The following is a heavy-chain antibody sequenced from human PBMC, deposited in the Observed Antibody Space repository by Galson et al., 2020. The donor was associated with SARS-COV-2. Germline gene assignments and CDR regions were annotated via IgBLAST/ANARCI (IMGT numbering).Heavy chain of an antibody. Sequence: GGSLRPPCEAPESTFGSYWMPWARQAPGKGWVWVSRIHSEESSTSYADPVKGRSTIPGDNAKNTLYLQMNSLRAEDTAVYCCARGDMGNDGFDYWGQGTLVTVSS. CDR3: ARGDMGNDGFDY. D-gene: IGHD7-27*01. CDR2: IHSEESST. J-gene: IGHJ4*02. V-gene: IGHV3-74*01. CDR1: ESTFGSYW.